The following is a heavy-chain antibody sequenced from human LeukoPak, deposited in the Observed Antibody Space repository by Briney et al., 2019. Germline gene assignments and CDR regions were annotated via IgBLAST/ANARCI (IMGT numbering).Heavy chain of an antibody. D-gene: IGHD5-18*01. CDR2: INHSGST. Sequence: SETLSLACAVYGGSFSGYYWSWIRQPPGKGLEWIGEINHSGSTNYNPSLKSRVTISVDTSKNQFSLKLSSVTAVDTAVYYCARLRYSYGYYMDVWGKGTTVTISS. CDR3: ARLRYSYGYYMDV. J-gene: IGHJ6*03. V-gene: IGHV4-34*01. CDR1: GGSFSGYY.